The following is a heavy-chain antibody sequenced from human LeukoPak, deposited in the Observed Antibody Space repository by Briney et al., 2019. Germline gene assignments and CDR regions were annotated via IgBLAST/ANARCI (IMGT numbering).Heavy chain of an antibody. CDR3: ARAKYYYDSSGYCD. Sequence: PGGSLRLSCAASGFTFDDYGMSWVRQAPGKGLEWVSGINWNGGSTGYADSVKGRFTICRDNAKNSLYLQMNSLRAEDTALYYCARAKYYYDSSGYCDWGQGTLVTVSS. CDR1: GFTFDDYG. D-gene: IGHD3-22*01. J-gene: IGHJ4*02. V-gene: IGHV3-20*04. CDR2: INWNGGST.